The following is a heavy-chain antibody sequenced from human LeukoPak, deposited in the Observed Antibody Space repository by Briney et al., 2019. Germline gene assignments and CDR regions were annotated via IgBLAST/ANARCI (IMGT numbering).Heavy chain of an antibody. D-gene: IGHD3-9*01. CDR3: ARDLTYYDILTGYYTAGYFDY. V-gene: IGHV3-30*04. CDR1: GFTFSTYA. J-gene: IGHJ4*02. Sequence: PGGSLRLSCAASGFTFSTYAMHWVRQAPGKGLEWVAVISYDGSNKYYADSVKGRFTISRDNSKNTLYLQMNSLRAEDTAVYYCARDLTYYDILTGYYTAGYFDYWGQGTLVTVSS. CDR2: ISYDGSNK.